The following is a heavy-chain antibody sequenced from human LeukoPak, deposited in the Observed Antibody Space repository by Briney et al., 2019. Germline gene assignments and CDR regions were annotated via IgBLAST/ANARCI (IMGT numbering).Heavy chain of an antibody. CDR2: IKNDGNDT. D-gene: IGHD3-16*01. Sequence: GGSLRLSCAAYGFTFTSHWMYWVRQTPGKGLVWVSGIKNDGNDTAYADSVKGRFTISRDNAKNTLYLQMDSLRAEDTAVYYCARDMNPTVFDFWGQGTLVTVSS. V-gene: IGHV3-74*01. J-gene: IGHJ4*02. CDR3: ARDMNPTVFDF. CDR1: GFTFTSHW.